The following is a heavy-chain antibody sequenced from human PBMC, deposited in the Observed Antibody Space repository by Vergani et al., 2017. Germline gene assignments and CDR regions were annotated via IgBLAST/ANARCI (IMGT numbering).Heavy chain of an antibody. J-gene: IGHJ3*02. CDR1: GGSFSGYY. Sequence: QVQLQQWGAGLLKPSETLSLTCAVYGGSFSGYYWSWIRQPPGKGLEWIGEINHSGSTNYNPSLKSRVTISVDTSKNQFSLKLSSVTAADTAVYYCARDGTETDAFDIWGQGTMVTVSS. D-gene: IGHD1-1*01. CDR3: ARDGTETDAFDI. CDR2: INHSGST. V-gene: IGHV4-34*01.